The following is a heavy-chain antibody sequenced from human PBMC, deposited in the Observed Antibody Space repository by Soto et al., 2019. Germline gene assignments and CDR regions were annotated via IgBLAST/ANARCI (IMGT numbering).Heavy chain of an antibody. J-gene: IGHJ4*02. CDR1: GYTVSGHW. D-gene: IGHD6-19*01. Sequence: LKISCKTSGYTVSGHWISWVRQVPGKGLQWMGNIDPSDSYINYNPAFRGHVTFSVDKSSSTAYLHWRSLGPSDTAIYYCARHGAAIWLGYWGQGTLVTVSS. V-gene: IGHV5-10-1*01. CDR2: IDPSDSYI. CDR3: ARHGAAIWLGY.